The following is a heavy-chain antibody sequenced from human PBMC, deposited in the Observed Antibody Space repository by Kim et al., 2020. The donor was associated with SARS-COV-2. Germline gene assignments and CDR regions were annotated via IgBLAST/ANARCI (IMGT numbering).Heavy chain of an antibody. CDR3: AKYAGVIVGIFYRCYFYYGMDV. Sequence: GGSLRLSCAASGFTFSSYAMSWVRQAPGNGLEWVSAISGSGGSTYYADSVKGRFTIPRDNSKNTLYLQMNSRRSDDTTVYYCAKYAGVIVGIFYRCYFYYGMDVWNQGTTVTGSS. V-gene: IGHV3-23*01. CDR1: GFTFSSYA. J-gene: IGHJ6*02. CDR2: ISGSGGST. D-gene: IGHD2-21*01.